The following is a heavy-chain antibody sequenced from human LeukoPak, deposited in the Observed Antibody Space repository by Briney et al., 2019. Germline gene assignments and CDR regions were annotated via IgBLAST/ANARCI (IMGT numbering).Heavy chain of an antibody. V-gene: IGHV6-1*01. CDR1: GDSVSSNSVA. CDR2: TYYRSKWYN. J-gene: IGHJ3*02. CDR3: ARISTSRYYAFDI. D-gene: IGHD2-2*01. Sequence: SQTLSLTCAISGDSVSSNSVAWNWIRQSPSRGLEWLGRTYYRSKWYNDYAVSVQSRITINPDTSKNQFSLQLNSVTPEDTAVYYCARISTSRYYAFDIWGQGTMVTVSS.